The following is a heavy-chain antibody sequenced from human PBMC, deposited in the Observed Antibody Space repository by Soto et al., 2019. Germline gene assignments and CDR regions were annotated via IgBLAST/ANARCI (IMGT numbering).Heavy chain of an antibody. D-gene: IGHD1-7*01. Sequence: GGSLRLSCAASGFTFSSYGMHWVRQAPGKGLEWVAVIWYDGSNKYYADSVKGRFTISRGNSKNTLYLQMNSLRAEDTAVYYCEILDSITGTKEYYDYATDGWGQGTTVTVS. J-gene: IGHJ6*01. CDR3: EILDSITGTKEYYDYATDG. V-gene: IGHV3-33*01. CDR2: IWYDGSNK. CDR1: GFTFSSYG.